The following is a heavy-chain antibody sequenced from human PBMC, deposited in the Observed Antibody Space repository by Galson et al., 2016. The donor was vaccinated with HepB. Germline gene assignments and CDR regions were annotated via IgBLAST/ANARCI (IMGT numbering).Heavy chain of an antibody. CDR3: VQSINTMFEAFAI. Sequence: PALVKPTQTLTLTCSFSGFALRTSGVGVGWIRQPPGKALEWLAVMYWDDDKRYSPSLTSRLTITKDATESQVVLTMTNMDPVDTATYYCVQSINTMFEAFAIWGQGTMVTVSS. V-gene: IGHV2-5*02. CDR1: GFALRTSGVG. J-gene: IGHJ3*02. CDR2: MYWDDDK. D-gene: IGHD3-10*02.